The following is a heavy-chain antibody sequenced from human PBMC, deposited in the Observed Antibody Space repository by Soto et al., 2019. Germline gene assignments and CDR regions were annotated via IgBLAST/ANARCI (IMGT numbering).Heavy chain of an antibody. CDR3: AHKGPEDWPLDY. CDR2: IYWDDSK. Sequence: QITLKESGPTLVRPTQTLTLTCAFSGFSLSTSGVGVGWIRQPPGKALECLAVIYWDDSKHYSPSLRSSLTITNDTSKNQVVLTMTNMDPMDTGTYYCAHKGPEDWPLDYWGQGTLVTVSS. CDR1: GFSLSTSGVG. D-gene: IGHD3-9*01. J-gene: IGHJ4*02. V-gene: IGHV2-5*02.